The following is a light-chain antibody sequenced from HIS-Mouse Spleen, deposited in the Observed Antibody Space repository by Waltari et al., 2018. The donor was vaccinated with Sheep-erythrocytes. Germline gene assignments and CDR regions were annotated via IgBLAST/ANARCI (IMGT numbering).Light chain of an antibody. CDR1: SSDVGGDHY. CDR2: DVS. V-gene: IGLV2-11*01. J-gene: IGLJ3*02. Sequence: QSALTQPRSVSGSPGQSVTISCTGTSSDVGGDHYVSWYQQHPGKAPKLMIYDVSKRPSGVSNRFSGSKSGNTASLTISGLQAEDEADYYCCSYAGSSTPWVFGGGTKLTVL. CDR3: CSYAGSSTPWV.